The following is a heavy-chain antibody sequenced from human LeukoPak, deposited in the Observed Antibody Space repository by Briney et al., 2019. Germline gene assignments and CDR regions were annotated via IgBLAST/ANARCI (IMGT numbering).Heavy chain of an antibody. CDR1: GFTFSSYA. Sequence: GGSLRLSCAASGFTFSSYAMHWVRRAPGKGLEWVAVISYDGSNKYYADSVKGRFTISRDNSKNTLYLQMNSLRAEDTAVYYCARDAYSSGWDDAFDIWGQGTMVTVSS. CDR2: ISYDGSNK. J-gene: IGHJ3*02. CDR3: ARDAYSSGWDDAFDI. D-gene: IGHD6-19*01. V-gene: IGHV3-30*01.